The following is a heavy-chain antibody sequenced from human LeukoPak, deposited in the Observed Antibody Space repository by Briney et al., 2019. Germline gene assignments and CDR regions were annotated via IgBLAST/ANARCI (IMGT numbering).Heavy chain of an antibody. CDR2: IKQDGSQK. CDR1: GFTFTTYW. J-gene: IGHJ3*02. D-gene: IGHD6-19*01. Sequence: GGSLRLSCVASGFTFTTYWMNWVRQAPGKGLEWVASIKQDGSQKSYVDSVKGRFTISRDNAKNSLYLQMNSLRAEDTALYYCAKSFVAGTGPDAFDIWGQGTMVTVSS. CDR3: AKSFVAGTGPDAFDI. V-gene: IGHV3-7*03.